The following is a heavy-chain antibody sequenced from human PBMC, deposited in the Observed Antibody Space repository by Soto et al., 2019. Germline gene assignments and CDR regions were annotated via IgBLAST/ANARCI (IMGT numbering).Heavy chain of an antibody. CDR2: IYYTGKT. CDR1: GDYIHVGGYY. CDR3: GRDLTSNANCIDP. Sequence: SETLSLTCSVSGDYIHVGGYYWTWIRHRPGKGLEWMGYIYYTGKTYYNPSLESRLTMSVDRSKNQFSLRLTSVTAADTAVYFCGRDLTSNANCIDPWGQGTLVTVSS. D-gene: IGHD2-2*01. J-gene: IGHJ5*02. V-gene: IGHV4-30-4*01.